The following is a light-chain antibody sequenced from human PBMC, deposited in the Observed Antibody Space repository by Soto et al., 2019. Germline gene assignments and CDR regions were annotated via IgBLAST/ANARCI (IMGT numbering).Light chain of an antibody. V-gene: IGLV2-23*01. J-gene: IGLJ2*01. CDR1: SGDVGSYNL. Sequence: QSALTQPASVSGSPGQSITISCTGTSGDVGSYNLVSWYQQHPGKAPKLMIYEGSKRPSGVSNRFSGSKSGNTASLTISGLQAEDEADYYCCSYAGSSTFLVVFGGGTKLTVL. CDR3: CSYAGSSTFLVV. CDR2: EGS.